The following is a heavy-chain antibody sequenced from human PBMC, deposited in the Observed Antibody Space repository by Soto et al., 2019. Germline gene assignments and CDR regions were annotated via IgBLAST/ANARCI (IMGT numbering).Heavy chain of an antibody. D-gene: IGHD2-15*01. Sequence: QLQLQESGSGLVKLSQTLSLTYAVSGGSISSGGYSWSWIRQPPGKGLEWIGYIYHSGSTYYNPSLKSRVTISVDRSKNQFSLKLSSVTAADTAVYYCARRSGDCSGGSCLYYFDYWGQGTLVTVSS. CDR1: GGSISSGGYS. V-gene: IGHV4-30-2*01. CDR3: ARRSGDCSGGSCLYYFDY. J-gene: IGHJ4*02. CDR2: IYHSGST.